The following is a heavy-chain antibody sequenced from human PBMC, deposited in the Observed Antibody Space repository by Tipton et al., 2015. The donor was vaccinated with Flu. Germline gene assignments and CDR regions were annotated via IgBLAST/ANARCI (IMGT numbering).Heavy chain of an antibody. J-gene: IGHJ6*02. CDR2: ISGSVSGT. D-gene: IGHD3-22*01. CDR1: GFSFSSYA. CDR3: ARDHSSNLGYYYYGMDV. V-gene: IGHV3-23*01. Sequence: SLRLSCAASGFSFSSYARAWVRQAPGKGLEWVSHISGSVSGTYYADSVKGRFTISRDNSKNTLYLQMKTLRAEDTAVYYCARDHSSNLGYYYYGMDVWGQGTTVTVSS.